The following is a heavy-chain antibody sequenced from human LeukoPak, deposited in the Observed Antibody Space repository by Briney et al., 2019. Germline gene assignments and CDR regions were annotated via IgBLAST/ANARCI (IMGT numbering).Heavy chain of an antibody. J-gene: IGHJ6*02. V-gene: IGHV4-30-4*01. CDR2: IYYSGST. CDR3: ARARGFWSGYSYYGMDV. D-gene: IGHD3-3*01. Sequence: SETLSLTCTVSGGSISSGDYYWSWIRQPPGKGLERIGYIYYSGSTYYNPSLKSRVTISVDTSKNQFSLKLSSVTAADTAVYYCARARGFWSGYSYYGMDVWGQGTTVTVSS. CDR1: GGSISSGDYY.